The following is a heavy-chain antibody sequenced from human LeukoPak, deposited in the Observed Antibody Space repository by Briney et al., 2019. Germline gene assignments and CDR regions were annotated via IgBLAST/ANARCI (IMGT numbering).Heavy chain of an antibody. CDR3: ARDLPDLYSSGWTSFDY. D-gene: IGHD6-19*01. CDR2: ISGIGTTT. J-gene: IGHJ4*02. Sequence: GGSLRLSCTASGFTFSSYAMTWVRQAPGKGLECVSVISGIGTTTYYADSVKGRFTISRDNAKNSLYLQMNSLRAEDTTVYYCARDLPDLYSSGWTSFDYWGQGTLVTVSS. V-gene: IGHV3-23*01. CDR1: GFTFSSYA.